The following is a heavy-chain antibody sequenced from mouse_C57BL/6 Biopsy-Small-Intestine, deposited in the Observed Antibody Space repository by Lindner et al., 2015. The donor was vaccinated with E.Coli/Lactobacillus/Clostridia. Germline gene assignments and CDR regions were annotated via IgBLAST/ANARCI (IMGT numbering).Heavy chain of an antibody. J-gene: IGHJ3*01. D-gene: IGHD3-3*01. CDR1: GYAFSSSW. V-gene: IGHV1-82*01. CDR3: AGRGDLRGFAY. CDR2: IYPGDGDT. Sequence: VQLQESGPELVKPGASVKISCKASGYAFSSSWMNWVKQRPGKGLEWIGRIYPGDGDTNYNGKFKGKATLTADKSSSTAYMQLNSLTSEDSAVYYCAGRGDLRGFAYWGQGTLVTVSA.